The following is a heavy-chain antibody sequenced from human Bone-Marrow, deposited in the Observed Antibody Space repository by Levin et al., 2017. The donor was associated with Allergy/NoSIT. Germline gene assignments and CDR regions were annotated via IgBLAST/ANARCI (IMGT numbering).Heavy chain of an antibody. CDR3: ARDGWYSSSGYHYYYGMDV. J-gene: IGHJ6*02. V-gene: IGHV3-30*04. CDR2: ISYDGSNK. Sequence: LSLTCAASGFTFPNYAVYWVRQAPGKGLEWVALISYDGSNKYYADSVKGRFTISGDNSKKTLYLQMNSLRVEDTAVYYCARDGWYSSSGYHYYYGMDVWGQGTTVTVS. D-gene: IGHD6-6*01. CDR1: GFTFPNYA.